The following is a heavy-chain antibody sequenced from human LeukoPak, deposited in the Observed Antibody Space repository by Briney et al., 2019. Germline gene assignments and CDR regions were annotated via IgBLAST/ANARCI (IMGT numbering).Heavy chain of an antibody. CDR2: IYSDGST. V-gene: IGHV3-53*01. J-gene: IGHJ3*02. Sequence: GGSLRLSCAASGFTVSTNYMTWVRQAPGKGLEWVSFIYSDGSTYYADSVKGRFTISRDNSKNTLYLQMNSLRAEDTAVYYCAREWRGSVGAFDIWGQGTMVTVSS. CDR3: AREWRGSVGAFDI. CDR1: GFTVSTNY. D-gene: IGHD3-10*01.